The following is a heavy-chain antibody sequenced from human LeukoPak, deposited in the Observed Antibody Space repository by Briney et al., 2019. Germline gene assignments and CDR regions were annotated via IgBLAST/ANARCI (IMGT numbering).Heavy chain of an antibody. CDR1: GFTFSSYG. D-gene: IGHD5-12*01. CDR2: IRYDGSNK. Sequence: AWGSLRLSCAASGFTFSSYGMHRVRQAPGKGLEWVAFIRYDGSNKYYADSVKGRFTISRDNSKNTLYLQMNSLRAEDTAVYYCAKGVQWSGYDYYDYWGQGTLVTVSS. CDR3: AKGVQWSGYDYYDY. V-gene: IGHV3-30*02. J-gene: IGHJ4*02.